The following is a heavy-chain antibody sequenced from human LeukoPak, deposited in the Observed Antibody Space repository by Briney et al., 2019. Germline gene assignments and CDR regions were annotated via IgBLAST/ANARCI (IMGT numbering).Heavy chain of an antibody. CDR2: ISYDGSNK. V-gene: IGHV3-30-3*01. CDR3: ARGELFDYYYGMDV. J-gene: IGHJ6*02. Sequence: PGRSLRLSCAASGFTFSSYAMHWVRQAPGKGLEWVAVISYDGSNKYYADSVKGRFTISRDNSKNTLYLQMNSLRAEDTAVYYCARGELFDYYYGMDVWGRGTTVTVSS. D-gene: IGHD3-10*02. CDR1: GFTFSSYA.